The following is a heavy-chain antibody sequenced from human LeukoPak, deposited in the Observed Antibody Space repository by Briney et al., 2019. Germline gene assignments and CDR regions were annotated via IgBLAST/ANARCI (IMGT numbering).Heavy chain of an antibody. CDR2: ISYDGSNK. CDR3: ARDRPDYGGNSWYFDY. J-gene: IGHJ4*02. Sequence: GGSLRLACAASGISFSSHWMHWVRQAPGKGLEWVAVISYDGSNKYYADSVKGRFTISRDNSKNTLYLQMNSLRAEDTAVYYCARDRPDYGGNSWYFDYWGQGTLVTVSS. V-gene: IGHV3-30-3*01. CDR1: GISFSSHW. D-gene: IGHD4-23*01.